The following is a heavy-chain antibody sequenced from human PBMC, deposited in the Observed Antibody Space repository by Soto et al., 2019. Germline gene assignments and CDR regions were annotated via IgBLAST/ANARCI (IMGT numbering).Heavy chain of an antibody. CDR3: AKVGRDILTGYYPGEYYYYGMDV. J-gene: IGHJ6*02. CDR1: GFTFISYA. CDR2: ISGSGGST. V-gene: IGHV3-23*01. D-gene: IGHD3-9*01. Sequence: PGGSLRLSSAASGFTFISYAMSWVRQAPGKGLEWVSAISGSGGSTYYADSVKGRFTISRDNSKNTLYLQMNSLRAEDTAVYYCAKVGRDILTGYYPGEYYYYGMDVWGQGTTVTVSS.